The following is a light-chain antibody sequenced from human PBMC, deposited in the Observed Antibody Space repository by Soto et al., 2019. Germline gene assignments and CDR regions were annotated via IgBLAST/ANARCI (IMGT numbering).Light chain of an antibody. CDR3: ATWDGGLSGPFV. J-gene: IGLJ1*01. CDR1: NSNIGSDI. CDR2: TTN. V-gene: IGLV1-44*01. Sequence: QSVVTQPPSGSGTPGQRATISCCGSNSNIGSDIVNCYQLLPGAAPEVLINTTNQRPSGVPERFSGSKSGTSASLAISGLKSEDEANSSCATWDGGLSGPFVFGPGTKVTVL.